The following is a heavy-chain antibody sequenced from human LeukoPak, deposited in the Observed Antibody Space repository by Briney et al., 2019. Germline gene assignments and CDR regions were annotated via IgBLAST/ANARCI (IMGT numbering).Heavy chain of an antibody. V-gene: IGHV4-39*01. CDR1: GGSISSISYY. J-gene: IGHJ4*02. CDR3: ARRLYYDSSGFDLGIDY. CDR2: IYYSGST. D-gene: IGHD3-22*01. Sequence: SETLSLTCPVSGGSISSISYYWGWIRQPPGKGLEWIGSIYYSGSTYYNPSLKSRVTTSVDTSKNQFSLKLSSVTAADTAVYYCARRLYYDSSGFDLGIDYWGQGTLVTVSS.